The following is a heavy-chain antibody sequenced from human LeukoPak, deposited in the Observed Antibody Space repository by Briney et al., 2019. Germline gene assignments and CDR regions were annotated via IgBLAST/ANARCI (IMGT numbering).Heavy chain of an antibody. D-gene: IGHD2-8*01. CDR2: ISGSGGST. V-gene: IGHV3-23*01. CDR1: GFTFSSYA. J-gene: IGHJ4*02. CDR3: AKGNIVLMVYATLDY. Sequence: GGSLRLSCAASGFTFSSYAMSWVRQAPGKGLEWVSAISGSGGSTYYADSVKGRFTISRDNSKNTLYLRMNSLRAEDTAVYYCAKGNIVLMVYATLDYWGQGTLVTVSS.